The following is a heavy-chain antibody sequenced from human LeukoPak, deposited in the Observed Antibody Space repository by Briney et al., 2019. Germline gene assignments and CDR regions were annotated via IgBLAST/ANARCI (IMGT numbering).Heavy chain of an antibody. V-gene: IGHV3-7*04. D-gene: IGHD5-18*01. CDR1: GFTFSSNW. J-gene: IGHJ4*02. Sequence: GGSLRLSCAASGFTFSSNWMSWVRQAPGKGLEWVASIKKDGSEKYYVDSVKGRFTISRDDAKNSLYLQMNSLRTGDTAVYYCARDKPHYSHDYWGQGTLVTVSS. CDR3: ARDKPHYSHDY. CDR2: IKKDGSEK.